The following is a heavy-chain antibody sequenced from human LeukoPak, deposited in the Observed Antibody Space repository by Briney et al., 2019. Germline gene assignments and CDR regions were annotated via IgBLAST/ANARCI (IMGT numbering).Heavy chain of an antibody. Sequence: QAGRSLRLSCAASGFTFDDYGMHWVRQAPGKGLEWVSGISWSRGSIGYADSVKGRFTISRDTAKNSLYLQMNSLRPEDTALYYCAKGGAAADNYWYFDLWGRGTLVTVSS. D-gene: IGHD6-13*01. CDR1: GFTFDDYG. V-gene: IGHV3-9*01. CDR2: ISWSRGSI. CDR3: AKGGAAADNYWYFDL. J-gene: IGHJ2*01.